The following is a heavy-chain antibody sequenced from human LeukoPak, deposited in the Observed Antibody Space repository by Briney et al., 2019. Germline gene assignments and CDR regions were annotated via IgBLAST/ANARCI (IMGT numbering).Heavy chain of an antibody. D-gene: IGHD3-22*01. CDR2: ISSSSSYK. CDR1: GFTFSNYG. J-gene: IGHJ5*02. CDR3: ARDLGQYYDTSDNWFDP. V-gene: IGHV3-21*01. Sequence: PGGSLRLSCVASGFTFSNYGMNWVRQAPGKGLEWVSSISSSSSYKYYADSLKGRFTISRDNAKNTLNLQMNSLRAEDTAVYYCARDLGQYYDTSDNWFDPWGQGTLVTVSS.